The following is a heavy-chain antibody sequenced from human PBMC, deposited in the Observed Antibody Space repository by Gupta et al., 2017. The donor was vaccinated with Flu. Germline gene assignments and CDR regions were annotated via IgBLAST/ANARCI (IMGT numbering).Heavy chain of an antibody. D-gene: IGHD3-22*01. Sequence: QVQLQESGPGLAKPSQTLSLTCTVSGGSISSGSYYWRWIRQPAGKGLEWIGRIYTSGSTNYNPSLKSRVTISVDTSKNQFSLKLSSVTAADTAVYYCARDNYDSSGYYRDYYYYGMDVWGQGTTVTVSS. V-gene: IGHV4-61*02. CDR3: ARDNYDSSGYYRDYYYYGMDV. CDR2: IYTSGST. J-gene: IGHJ6*02. CDR1: GGSISSGSYY.